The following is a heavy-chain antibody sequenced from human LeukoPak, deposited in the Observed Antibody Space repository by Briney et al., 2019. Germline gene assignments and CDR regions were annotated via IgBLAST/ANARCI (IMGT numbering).Heavy chain of an antibody. CDR3: AREHSGYDFPGRDYYYMDV. V-gene: IGHV3-21*01. J-gene: IGHJ6*03. CDR1: GFTFSSYN. D-gene: IGHD5-12*01. Sequence: KSGGSLRLSCAASGFTFSSYNMNWVRQAPGKGLEWVSSISSTSRSYIYYADSVKGRFTISRDNAKNSLYLQMNSLRAEDTAVYYCAREHSGYDFPGRDYYYMDVWGKGTTVTVSS. CDR2: ISSTSRSYI.